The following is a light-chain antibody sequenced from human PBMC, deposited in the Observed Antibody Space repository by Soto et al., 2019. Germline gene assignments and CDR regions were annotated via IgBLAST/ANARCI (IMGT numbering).Light chain of an antibody. V-gene: IGKV4-1*01. CDR1: QTVFHTSYNKDF. CDR3: QRYYSSVT. J-gene: IGKJ2*01. Sequence: DIVMTQSPDSLVVSLGERATINCKSSQTVFHTSYNKDFLAWYQQKAGQPPKLLFYWASTRESGVPARFSGGGSGTDFSLTISSLQPEDVAVYYCQRYYSSVTFGQGTKVDIK. CDR2: WAS.